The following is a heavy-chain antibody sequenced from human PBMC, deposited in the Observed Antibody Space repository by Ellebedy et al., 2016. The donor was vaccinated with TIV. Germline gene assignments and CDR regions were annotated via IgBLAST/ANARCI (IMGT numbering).Heavy chain of an antibody. J-gene: IGHJ4*02. D-gene: IGHD1-7*01. CDR2: MNANSSNT. Sequence: ASVKVSCXASGDTFSRYALSWVRQATGQGLEWMGLMNANSSNTGYAQKFQGRVTMTRNISISTAYMEVNSLRSDDTAVYYCARGRREAGTTFVDYWGQGTLVTVSS. CDR1: GDTFSRYA. V-gene: IGHV1-8*02. CDR3: ARGRREAGTTFVDY.